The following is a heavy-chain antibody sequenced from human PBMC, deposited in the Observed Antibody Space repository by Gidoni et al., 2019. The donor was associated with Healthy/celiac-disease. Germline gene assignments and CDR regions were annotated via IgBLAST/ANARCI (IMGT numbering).Heavy chain of an antibody. V-gene: IGHV3-23*01. CDR1: GFTFSSYA. J-gene: IGHJ4*02. Sequence: EVQLLESGGGLVQPGGSLRLAWAASGFTFSSYAMSWVRQAPGKGLGWVSSISGSGGSTYYADSVKGRFTISRDNSKNTLYLQMNSLRAEDTAVYYCAKVMGGFGDLSGWGQGTLVTVSS. D-gene: IGHD3-10*01. CDR2: ISGSGGST. CDR3: AKVMGGFGDLSG.